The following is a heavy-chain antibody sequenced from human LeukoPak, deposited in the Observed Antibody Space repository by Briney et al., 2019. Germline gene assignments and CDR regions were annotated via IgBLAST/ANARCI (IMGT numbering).Heavy chain of an antibody. CDR3: ARGGLGNVVVTASAFDI. CDR1: GGSFSGYS. D-gene: IGHD2-21*02. CDR2: INHSGST. Sequence: PSETLSLTCAVYGGSFSGYSWTWIRQPPGKGLEWIGEINHSGSTNYNPSLKSRVTISVDTSKNQFSLKLSSVTAADTAVYYCARGGLGNVVVTASAFDIWGQGTMVTVSS. V-gene: IGHV4-34*01. J-gene: IGHJ3*02.